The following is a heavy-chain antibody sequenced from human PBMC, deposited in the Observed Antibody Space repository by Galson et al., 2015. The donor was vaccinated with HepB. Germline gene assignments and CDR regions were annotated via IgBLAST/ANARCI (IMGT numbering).Heavy chain of an antibody. CDR3: AKGGRWNDVGPFDY. V-gene: IGHV3-30*18. D-gene: IGHD1-1*01. Sequence: LRLSCAASGFTFSSYGMHWVRQAPGEGLEWVALISYDGSNKYYPDSVKGRFTISRDNSKNTLYLQMNSLRAEDTAVYYCAKGGRWNDVGPFDYWGQGTLVTVSS. CDR2: ISYDGSNK. CDR1: GFTFSSYG. J-gene: IGHJ4*02.